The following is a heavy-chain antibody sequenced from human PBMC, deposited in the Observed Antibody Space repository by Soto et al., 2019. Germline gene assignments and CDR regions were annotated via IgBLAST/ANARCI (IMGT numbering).Heavy chain of an antibody. CDR1: GGSISSYY. CDR2: IYYSGST. D-gene: IGHD6-19*01. CDR3: ARGIQWLVFDY. J-gene: IGHJ4*02. V-gene: IGHV4-59*01. Sequence: SETLSLTCTVSGGSISSYYWSWIRQPPGKGLEWIGYIYYSGSTNYNPSLKSRVTISVDTSKNQFSLKLSSVTAADTAVYYCARGIQWLVFDYWGQGTLVTVSS.